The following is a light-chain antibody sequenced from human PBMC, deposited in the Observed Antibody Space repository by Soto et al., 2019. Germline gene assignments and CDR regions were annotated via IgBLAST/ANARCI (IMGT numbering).Light chain of an antibody. CDR3: QQRYTLPVT. CDR2: AAS. V-gene: IGKV3-11*01. CDR1: QSVSSY. J-gene: IGKJ5*01. Sequence: EIVLTQSPATLSLSPGERATLSCRASQSVSSYLAWYQQKPGQAPRLLIYAASNRATGIPARFSGSGSGTDFTLTISGLEPEDFSVYYCQQRYTLPVTFGQGTRLEIK.